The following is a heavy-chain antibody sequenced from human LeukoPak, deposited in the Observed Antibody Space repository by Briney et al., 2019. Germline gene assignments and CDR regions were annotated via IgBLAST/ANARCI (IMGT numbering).Heavy chain of an antibody. Sequence: PSETLSLTCTVSGGSISSNSYYWGWIRQPPGKGLQWIGSIYYSGSTYYNPSLKSRVTISVDTSKNQFSLKLSSAAAADTAVYYCATSPPLDWYFDLWGRGTLVSVSS. CDR1: GGSISSNSYY. CDR2: IYYSGST. CDR3: ATSPPLDWYFDL. V-gene: IGHV4-39*01. J-gene: IGHJ2*01.